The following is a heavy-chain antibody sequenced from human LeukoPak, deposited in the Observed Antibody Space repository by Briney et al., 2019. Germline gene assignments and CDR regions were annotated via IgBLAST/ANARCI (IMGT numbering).Heavy chain of an antibody. V-gene: IGHV1-69*02. J-gene: IGHJ5*02. Sequence: SVKVSCKASGYTFTSYYMHWVRQAPGQGLEWMGRIIPILGIANYAQKFQGRVTITADKSTSTAYMELSSLRSEDTAVYYCARASTVPYNWFDPWGQGTLVTVSS. CDR2: IIPILGIA. CDR1: GYTFTSYY. CDR3: ARASTVPYNWFDP. D-gene: IGHD4-11*01.